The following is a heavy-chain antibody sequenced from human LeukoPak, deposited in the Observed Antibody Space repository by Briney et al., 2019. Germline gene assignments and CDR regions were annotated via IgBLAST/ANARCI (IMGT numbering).Heavy chain of an antibody. J-gene: IGHJ6*03. D-gene: IGHD6-6*01. CDR1: GGSISSYY. Sequence: SETLSLTCTVSGGSISSYYWSWIRQPPGKGLEWIGYIYYSGSTNYNSSLKSRVTISVDTSKNQFSLKLSSVTAADTAVYYCARVSSSSSSSYYYYYYMDVWGKGTTVTVSS. CDR3: ARVSSSSSSSYYYYYYMDV. V-gene: IGHV4-59*01. CDR2: IYYSGST.